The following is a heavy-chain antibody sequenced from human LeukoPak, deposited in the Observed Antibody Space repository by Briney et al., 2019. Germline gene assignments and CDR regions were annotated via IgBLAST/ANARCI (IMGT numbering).Heavy chain of an antibody. D-gene: IGHD3-10*01. CDR3: ARGLLLWFGDGYYFDY. CDR1: GGSFSGYY. V-gene: IGHV4-34*01. CDR2: VNHSGST. J-gene: IGHJ4*02. Sequence: PSETLSLTCAVYGGSFSGYYWSWIRQPPGKGLEWIGEVNHSGSTNYNPSRKSRVTISVDTSKNQFSLKLSSVTAADAAVYYCARGLLLWFGDGYYFDYWGQGTLVTVSS.